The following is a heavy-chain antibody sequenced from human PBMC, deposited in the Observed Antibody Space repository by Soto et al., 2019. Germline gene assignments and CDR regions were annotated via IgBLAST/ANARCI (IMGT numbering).Heavy chain of an antibody. J-gene: IGHJ4*02. V-gene: IGHV4-31*03. D-gene: IGHD2-2*02. Sequence: SETLSLTCTVSGGSITTGGSYWSWIRQHPGKGLEWLGNIYHSGNTYYNPSLKSRLTISVDTSKNHFSLMVDSVTAADTAVYYCARARFQVLYGKPYFDSWGQGTLVTFSS. CDR3: ARARFQVLYGKPYFDS. CDR2: IYHSGNT. CDR1: GGSITTGGSY.